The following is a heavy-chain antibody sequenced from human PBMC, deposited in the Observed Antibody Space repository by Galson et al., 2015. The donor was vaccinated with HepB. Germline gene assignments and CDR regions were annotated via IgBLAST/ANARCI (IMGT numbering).Heavy chain of an antibody. Sequence: VRQAPGKGLEYVSAISNNGGSTYYADSVKGRFTISRDNSKNTLYLQMSSLRAEDTAVYYCVKGRGYSYPFDYWGQGTLVTVSS. D-gene: IGHD5-18*01. V-gene: IGHV3-64D*06. J-gene: IGHJ4*02. CDR2: ISNNGGST. CDR3: VKGRGYSYPFDY.